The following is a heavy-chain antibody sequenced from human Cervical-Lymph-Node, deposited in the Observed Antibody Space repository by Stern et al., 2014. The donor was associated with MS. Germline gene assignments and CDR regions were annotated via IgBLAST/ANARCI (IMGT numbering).Heavy chain of an antibody. CDR1: GFSFSDHW. CDR3: ARDQGGSGDYGMDV. J-gene: IGHJ6*02. Sequence: EVQLVQSGGGLVQPGGSLRLSCVASGFSFSDHWMSWVRQAPGKGLEWVANIKQGGGEMLYVASVKGRFTISRDNARTSLYLQMNPLRAEDTAVYYCARDQGGSGDYGMDVWGHGTTVTVSS. V-gene: IGHV3-7*01. CDR2: IKQGGGEM. D-gene: IGHD3-10*01.